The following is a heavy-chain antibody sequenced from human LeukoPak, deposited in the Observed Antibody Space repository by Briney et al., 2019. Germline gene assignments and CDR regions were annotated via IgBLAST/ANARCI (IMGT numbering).Heavy chain of an antibody. D-gene: IGHD6-6*01. CDR1: GFTFSDYY. CDR3: ARAGEYSSSSVAFDI. J-gene: IGHJ3*02. Sequence: GGSLRLFCAASGFTFSDYYMSWIRQAPGKGLEWVSYISSSGSTIYYADSVKGRFTISRDNAKNSLYLQMNSLRAEDTAVYYCARAGEYSSSSVAFDIWGQGTMVTVSS. CDR2: ISSSGSTI. V-gene: IGHV3-11*01.